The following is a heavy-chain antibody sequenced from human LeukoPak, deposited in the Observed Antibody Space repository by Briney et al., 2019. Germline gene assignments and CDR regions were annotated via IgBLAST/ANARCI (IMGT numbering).Heavy chain of an antibody. Sequence: GASVKVSCKSSGYTFTGYYIHWVRQAPGQGLEWMGWINPNYGGTNYAQKFQGRVTMTRDTSISTAYMELSRLRSDDTAVYYCASALYYYDSSGTTGAFDIWGQGTMVTVSS. CDR3: ASALYYYDSSGTTGAFDI. J-gene: IGHJ3*02. V-gene: IGHV1-2*02. D-gene: IGHD3-22*01. CDR1: GYTFTGYY. CDR2: INPNYGGT.